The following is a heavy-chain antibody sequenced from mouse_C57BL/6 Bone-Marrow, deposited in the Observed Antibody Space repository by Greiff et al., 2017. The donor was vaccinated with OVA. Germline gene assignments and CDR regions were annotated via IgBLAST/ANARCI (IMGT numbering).Heavy chain of an antibody. V-gene: IGHV5-4*03. CDR3: ATYYGSSYGYFDV. CDR2: ISDGGSYT. CDR1: GFTFSSYA. Sequence: EVKLVESGGGLVKPGGSLKLSCAASGFTFSSYAMSWVRQTPEKRLEWVATISDGGSYTSYPDNVKGRFTISRDNAKNNLYLQMSHLKSEDTAMYYCATYYGSSYGYFDVWGTGTTVTVSS. D-gene: IGHD1-1*01. J-gene: IGHJ1*03.